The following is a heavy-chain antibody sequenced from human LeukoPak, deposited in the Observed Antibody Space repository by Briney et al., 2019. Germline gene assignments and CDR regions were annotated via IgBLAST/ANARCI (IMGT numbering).Heavy chain of an antibody. CDR2: ISYDGSNK. J-gene: IGHJ5*02. CDR3: ARGRSISYDSSGYHNWFDP. D-gene: IGHD3-22*01. CDR1: GFTFSSYA. V-gene: IGHV3-30-3*01. Sequence: QPGRSLRLSCAASGFTFSSYAMHWGREAPGKGGGWGAVISYDGSNKFYTDSVKGRFTISRDNSKHTVYLKENSLRAEDTAVYYCARGRSISYDSSGYHNWFDPWGQGTLVTVSS.